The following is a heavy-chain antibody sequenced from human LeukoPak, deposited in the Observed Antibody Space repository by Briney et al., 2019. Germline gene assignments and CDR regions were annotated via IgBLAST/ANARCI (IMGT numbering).Heavy chain of an antibody. CDR1: GFTFSDYY. Sequence: GGSLRPSCAASGFTFSDYYMSWIRQAPGKGLEWVSYISSSSSYTNYADSVKGRFTISRDNAKNSLYLQMNSLRAEDTAVYYCARATTGYYPYYFDYWGQGTLVTVSS. CDR3: ARATTGYYPYYFDY. CDR2: ISSSSSYT. V-gene: IGHV3-11*06. D-gene: IGHD3-9*01. J-gene: IGHJ4*02.